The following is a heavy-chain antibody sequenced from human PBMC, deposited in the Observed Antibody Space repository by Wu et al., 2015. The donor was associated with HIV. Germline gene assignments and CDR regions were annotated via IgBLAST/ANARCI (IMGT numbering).Heavy chain of an antibody. D-gene: IGHD3-22*01. Sequence: QVQLVQSGAEVKKPGSSVEISCKASGGTFSSYAVIWVRQAPGQGLEWMGGVIPVFDAKKYAQNFQGRVTITADESTSTAYLELSRLTFEDTAVYYCARDRLDKRLFGSEGEESFYYYYMDVWGKGTTVTVAS. CDR2: VIPVFDAK. J-gene: IGHJ6*03. V-gene: IGHV1-69*12. CDR3: ARDRLDKRLFGSEGEESFYYYYMDV. CDR1: GGTFSSYA.